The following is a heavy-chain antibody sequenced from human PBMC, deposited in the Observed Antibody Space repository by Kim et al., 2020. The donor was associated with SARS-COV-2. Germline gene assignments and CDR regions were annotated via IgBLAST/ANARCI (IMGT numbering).Heavy chain of an antibody. CDR1: GFTFSTYS. D-gene: IGHD4-17*01. V-gene: IGHV3-48*04. J-gene: IGHJ4*02. CDR2: ISSSSSTI. CDR3: AIDSEMTTATFDY. Sequence: GGSLRLSCATSGFTFSTYSMNWVRQAPGKGLEWVSYISSSSSTIYYADSVKGRFTISRDNAKNSLYLQMNSLRAEDTAVYYCAIDSEMTTATFDYWGQGTLVTVSS.